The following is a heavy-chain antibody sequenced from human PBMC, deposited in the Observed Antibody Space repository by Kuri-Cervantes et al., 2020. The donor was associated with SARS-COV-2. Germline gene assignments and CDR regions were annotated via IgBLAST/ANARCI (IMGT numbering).Heavy chain of an antibody. CDR2: IYSGGSST. CDR3: AKDISQEDSNYFDY. J-gene: IGHJ4*02. V-gene: IGHV3-23*03. D-gene: IGHD4-11*01. Sequence: GGSLRLSCAASGFTFSSYAMSWVRQAPGKGLEWVSVIYSGGSSTYYADSVKGRFTISRDNSKNSLYLQMNSLRTEDTALYYYAKDISQEDSNYFDYWGQGTLVTVSS. CDR1: GFTFSSYA.